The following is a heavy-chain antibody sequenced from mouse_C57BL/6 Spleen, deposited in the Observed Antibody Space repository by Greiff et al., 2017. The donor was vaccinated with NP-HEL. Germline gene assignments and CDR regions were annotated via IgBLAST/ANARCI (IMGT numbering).Heavy chain of an antibody. CDR2: INPSSGYT. CDR1: GYTFTSYT. V-gene: IGHV1-4*01. CDR3: APYSNYFAY. J-gene: IGHJ3*01. D-gene: IGHD2-5*01. Sequence: VQLQQSGAELARPGASVKMSCKASGYTFTSYTMHWVKQRPGQGLEWIGYINPSSGYTKYNQKFKDKATLTADKSSSTAYMQLSSLTSEDSAVYYCAPYSNYFAYWGQVTLVTVSA.